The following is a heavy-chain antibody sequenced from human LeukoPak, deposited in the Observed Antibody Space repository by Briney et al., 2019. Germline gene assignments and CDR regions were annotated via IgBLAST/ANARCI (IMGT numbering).Heavy chain of an antibody. D-gene: IGHD6-19*01. CDR3: ARVAVGGTRAFDI. CDR2: INTEGTST. Sequence: GGSLRLSCAASGFTFSSYWMHWVRQAPGKGLVWVSRINTEGTSTSYADSVKGRFTISRDNAKNTLYLQMNSLRGEDTAVYYCARVAVGGTRAFDIWGQGTMVTVSS. CDR1: GFTFSSYW. J-gene: IGHJ3*02. V-gene: IGHV3-74*01.